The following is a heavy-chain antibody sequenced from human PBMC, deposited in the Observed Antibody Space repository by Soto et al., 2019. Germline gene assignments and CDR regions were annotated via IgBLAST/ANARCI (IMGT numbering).Heavy chain of an antibody. CDR1: GFTFSSYA. Sequence: GGSLRLSCAASGFTFSSYAMHWVRQAPAKGLEWVAVIWSDGSIEYYADSVKGRFTISRDNSKNTLYLQMNSLRAEDTAVYYCARDLWEELLHFPLYWGQGTLVTVSS. V-gene: IGHV3-33*01. J-gene: IGHJ4*02. CDR3: ARDLWEELLHFPLY. D-gene: IGHD1-26*01. CDR2: IWSDGSIE.